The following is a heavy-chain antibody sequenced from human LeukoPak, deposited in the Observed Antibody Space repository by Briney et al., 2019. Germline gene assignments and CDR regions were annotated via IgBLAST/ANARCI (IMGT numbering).Heavy chain of an antibody. CDR1: GYTFTGYY. CDR2: IIPIFGTA. D-gene: IGHD6-6*01. V-gene: IGHV1-69*06. J-gene: IGHJ4*02. Sequence: ASVKVSCKASGYTFTGYYMHWVRQAPGQGLEWMGGIIPIFGTANYAQKFQGRVTITADKSTSTAYMELSSLRSEDTAVYYCAREGDIAARPYYFDYWGQGTLVTVSS. CDR3: AREGDIAARPYYFDY.